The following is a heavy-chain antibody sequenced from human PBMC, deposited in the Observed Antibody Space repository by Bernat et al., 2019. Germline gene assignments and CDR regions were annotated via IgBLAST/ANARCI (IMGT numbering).Heavy chain of an antibody. CDR1: GFTFGSYA. V-gene: IGHV3-23*01. D-gene: IGHD5-18*01. CDR3: AKGYVRQLWSPIDY. Sequence: EVQLLESGGGLVQPGGSLRLSCAASGFTFGSYAMSWVHQAPGKGLEWVSAISGSGGSTFYADSVKGRFTISRDNSKNTLYLQMNSLRAEDTAVYYCAKGYVRQLWSPIDYWGQGTLVTVSS. CDR2: ISGSGGST. J-gene: IGHJ4*02.